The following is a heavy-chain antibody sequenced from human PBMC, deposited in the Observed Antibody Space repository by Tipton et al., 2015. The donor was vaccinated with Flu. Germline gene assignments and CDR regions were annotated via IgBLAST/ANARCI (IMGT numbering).Heavy chain of an antibody. CDR3: ARDAAYSPDY. CDR1: GFTFSDYW. CDR2: IISDGSST. D-gene: IGHD2-21*01. Sequence: SLRLSCAASGFTFSDYWMHWVRRAPGKGLVWVSRIISDGSSTSYADSVKGRFTMSRDNGKNTLYLEMNSLRVEDTAMYYCARDAAYSPDYWGQGTLVTVSS. J-gene: IGHJ4*02. V-gene: IGHV3-74*01.